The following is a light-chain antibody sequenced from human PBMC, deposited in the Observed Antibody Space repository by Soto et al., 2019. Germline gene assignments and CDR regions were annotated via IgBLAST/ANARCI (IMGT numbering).Light chain of an antibody. V-gene: IGLV7-46*01. J-gene: IGLJ7*01. CDR1: TGTVTSGHY. CDR2: DIN. CDR3: LLSYSGPSI. Sequence: QAVVTQEPSLTVSPGGTVTLTCGSSTGTVTSGHYPYWFQLKPGKAPRTLLYDINNKHSWTPARFSGSLLGGKAALTLSGAQHEDEGDYYCLLSYSGPSIFGGGTQLTVL.